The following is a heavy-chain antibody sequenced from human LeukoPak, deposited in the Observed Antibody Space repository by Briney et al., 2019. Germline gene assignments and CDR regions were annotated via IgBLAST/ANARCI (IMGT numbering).Heavy chain of an antibody. CDR2: ISSSSRYI. D-gene: IGHD2-15*01. CDR3: ARDSGYCSGGSCYNDVFDI. CDR1: GFTFSSYS. V-gene: IGHV3-21*01. J-gene: IGHJ3*02. Sequence: PGGSLRLSCAASGFTFSSYSMNWVRQAPGKGLEWVSSISSSSRYIYYADSVKGRFTISRDNAKNSLYLQMNSLRAEDTAVYYCARDSGYCSGGSCYNDVFDIWGQGTMVTVSS.